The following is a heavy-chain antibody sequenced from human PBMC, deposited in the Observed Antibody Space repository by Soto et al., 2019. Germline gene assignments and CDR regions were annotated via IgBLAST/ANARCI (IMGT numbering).Heavy chain of an antibody. CDR2: ISGSGATT. J-gene: IGHJ5*02. CDR3: ARDLGSWYGRFDP. V-gene: IGHV3-23*01. D-gene: IGHD6-13*01. CDR1: GFIFADFA. Sequence: EVQLLESGGDLVQPGGSLRLSCAASGFIFADFAMSWVRQAPGKGLEWVSVISGSGATTRYADAVQGRFTITRDNPKNTLYLQMNALRADDTAVYYGARDLGSWYGRFDPWGQGTLVTVAS.